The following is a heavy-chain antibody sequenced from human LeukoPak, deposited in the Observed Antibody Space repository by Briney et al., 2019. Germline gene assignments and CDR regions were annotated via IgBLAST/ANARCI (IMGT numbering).Heavy chain of an antibody. CDR2: IWYDGSNK. V-gene: IGHV3-33*01. Sequence: GGSLRLSCAASGFTFSSYGMHWVRQAPGNGLEWVAVIWYDGSNKYYADSVKGRFTISRDNSKNTLYLQMNSLRAEDTAVYYCARERATTDYYYGMDVWGQGTTVTVSS. CDR3: ARERATTDYYYGMDV. CDR1: GFTFSSYG. J-gene: IGHJ6*02. D-gene: IGHD1-26*01.